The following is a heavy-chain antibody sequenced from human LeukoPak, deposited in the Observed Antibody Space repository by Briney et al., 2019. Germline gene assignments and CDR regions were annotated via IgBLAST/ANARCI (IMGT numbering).Heavy chain of an antibody. D-gene: IGHD3-22*01. CDR2: INWNGGST. J-gene: IGHJ4*02. Sequence: RAGGSLRLSCAASGFTFDDYGMSWVRQAPGKGLEWVSGINWNGGSTGYADSVKGRFTISRDNAKNSLYLQMNSLRAEDTAVYYCARDDHDSSGSKAFDYWGQGTLVTVSS. CDR3: ARDDHDSSGSKAFDY. V-gene: IGHV3-20*04. CDR1: GFTFDDYG.